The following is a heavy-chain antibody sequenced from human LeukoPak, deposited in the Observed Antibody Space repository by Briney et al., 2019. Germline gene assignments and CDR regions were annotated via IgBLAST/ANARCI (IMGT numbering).Heavy chain of an antibody. CDR2: IYYSGST. V-gene: IGHV4-61*08. J-gene: IGHJ4*02. CDR3: ARGVAPYYFDY. CDR1: GGSISSGDYY. D-gene: IGHD2-15*01. Sequence: SETLSLTCTVSGGSISSGDYYWSWIRQPPGKGLEWIGYIYYSGSTNYNPSLKSRVTISVDTSKNQFSLKLSSVTAADTAVYYCARGVAPYYFDYWGQGTLVTVSS.